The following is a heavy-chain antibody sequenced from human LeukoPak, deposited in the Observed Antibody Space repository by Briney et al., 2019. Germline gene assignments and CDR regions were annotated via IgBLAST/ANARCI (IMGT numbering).Heavy chain of an antibody. J-gene: IGHJ6*03. Sequence: SETLSPTCAVYGGSFSGYYWSWIRQPPGKGLEWIGEINHSGSTNYNPSLKSRVTISVDTSKNQFSLKLSSVTAADTAVYYCARRRTIFGVVISAYFYYYMDVWGKGTTVTVSS. CDR2: INHSGST. CDR1: GGSFSGYY. D-gene: IGHD3-3*01. CDR3: ARRRTIFGVVISAYFYYYMDV. V-gene: IGHV4-34*01.